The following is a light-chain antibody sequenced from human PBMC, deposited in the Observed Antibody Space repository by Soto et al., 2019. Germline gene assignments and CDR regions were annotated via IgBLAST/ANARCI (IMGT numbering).Light chain of an antibody. CDR1: QSVSSN. J-gene: IGKJ1*01. V-gene: IGKV3-15*01. Sequence: EMVMTQSPATLSVSPGERATLSCRASQSVSSNLAWYQQKPGQAPRLLIYGASTRATGIPARFSGSGSGTEFTLIISSLQSEDFAVYYCQQYNNWPPMAFGQGTKVEIK. CDR3: QQYNNWPPMA. CDR2: GAS.